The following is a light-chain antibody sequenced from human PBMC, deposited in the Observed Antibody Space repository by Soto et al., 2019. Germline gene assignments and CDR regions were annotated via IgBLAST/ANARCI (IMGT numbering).Light chain of an antibody. J-gene: IGKJ5*01. V-gene: IGKV3-20*01. CDR2: GAS. CDR3: QQYVERSPIT. Sequence: EIVMTQSPGTLSLSPGERATLSCRARQRVSSRLAWYQQKPGQAHRLLTSGASSRATGIPNRFSGSRSGTDLRLTISRLEPEDFALEYCQQYVERSPITFGQGTRMEIK. CDR1: QRVSSR.